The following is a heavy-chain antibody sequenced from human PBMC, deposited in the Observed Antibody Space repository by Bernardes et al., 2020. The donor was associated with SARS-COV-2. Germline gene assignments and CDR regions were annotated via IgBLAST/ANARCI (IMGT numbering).Heavy chain of an antibody. CDR2: ISRSGAST. Sequence: GGSLRLSCAASGFTFSSYAMSWVRQAPGKGLEWVSAISRSGASTYYADSVRGRFTISRDNSKNTLYLQMNSLRGEDTAVYYCGKQASAKCLVCVSDLRGQGTMVTVAS. CDR3: GKQASAKCLVCVSDL. J-gene: IGHJ3*01. D-gene: IGHD3-16*01. CDR1: GFTFSSYA. V-gene: IGHV3-23*01.